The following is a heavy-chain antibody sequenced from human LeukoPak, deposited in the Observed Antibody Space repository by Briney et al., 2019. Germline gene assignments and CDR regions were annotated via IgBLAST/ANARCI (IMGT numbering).Heavy chain of an antibody. Sequence: GGSLRLSCAASGFTFSNYAMSWVRQAPGKGLEWVSAVSGRDDSTYYADSVKGRFTISRDNSKNTLYLQMNSLRAEDTAVYYCAKCGDYDILTGYYDSDYWGQGTLVTVSS. CDR1: GFTFSNYA. V-gene: IGHV3-23*01. J-gene: IGHJ4*02. CDR2: VSGRDDST. CDR3: AKCGDYDILTGYYDSDY. D-gene: IGHD3-9*01.